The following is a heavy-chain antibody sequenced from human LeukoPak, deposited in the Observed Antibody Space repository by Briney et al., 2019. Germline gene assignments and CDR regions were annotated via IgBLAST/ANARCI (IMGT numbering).Heavy chain of an antibody. D-gene: IGHD2-2*01. CDR2: INPKNGGT. Sequence: ASVKVSCKAFGYTFTSYGISWVRQAPGQGLEWMGWINPKNGGTNYAQKFQGRVTMTRDTSTSTVYMELSSLISDDTAVYYCTRGVLPARFDSWGQGTLVTVTS. CDR1: GYTFTSYG. J-gene: IGHJ5*01. CDR3: TRGVLPARFDS. V-gene: IGHV1-2*02.